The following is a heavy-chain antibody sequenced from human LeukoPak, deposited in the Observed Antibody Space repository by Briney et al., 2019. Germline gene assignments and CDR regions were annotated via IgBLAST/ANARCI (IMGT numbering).Heavy chain of an antibody. CDR3: ARAHSSGWPHMFDP. D-gene: IGHD6-19*01. Sequence: PSGTLSLTCGVSGGSITTTNWWSWVRPPPGQGLEWIGEISLSGLTNYNPSLKSRVTVSLDKSKNLLFLKMTSVTAADTAVYYCARAHSSGWPHMFDPWGQGTLVTVPS. V-gene: IGHV4-4*02. J-gene: IGHJ5*02. CDR1: GGSITTTNW. CDR2: ISLSGLT.